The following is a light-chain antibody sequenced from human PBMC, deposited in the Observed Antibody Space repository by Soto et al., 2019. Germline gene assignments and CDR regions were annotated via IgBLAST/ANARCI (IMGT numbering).Light chain of an antibody. CDR2: DAS. Sequence: EIVVTQSPGALSLSPGERATLSCRASQRISNSYLAWYGHKPGQAPSLLLYDASSRATGIPDRVSGSGSGTDFTLTISSLEPEDFAVYYCQQYNNWSPITFGQGTQLEIK. CDR3: QQYNNWSPIT. J-gene: IGKJ5*01. V-gene: IGKV3D-20*02. CDR1: QRISNSY.